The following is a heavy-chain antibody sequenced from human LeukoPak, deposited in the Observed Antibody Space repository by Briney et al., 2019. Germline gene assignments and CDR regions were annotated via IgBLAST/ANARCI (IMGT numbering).Heavy chain of an antibody. Sequence: PGGSLRLSFAASGFAFSGYAMHWVRQAPGKGLEWVAVISYDGSNKYYADSVKGRFTTSRDNSKNTLYLQMNSLGAEDTAVYYCARYPDCTNGVCLDYWGQGTLVTVSS. CDR2: ISYDGSNK. CDR3: ARYPDCTNGVCLDY. D-gene: IGHD2-8*01. J-gene: IGHJ4*02. CDR1: GFAFSGYA. V-gene: IGHV3-30-3*01.